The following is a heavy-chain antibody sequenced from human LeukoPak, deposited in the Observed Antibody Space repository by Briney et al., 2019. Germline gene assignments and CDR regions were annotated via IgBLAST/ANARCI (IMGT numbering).Heavy chain of an antibody. CDR1: GGSISSYY. J-gene: IGHJ6*03. V-gene: IGHV4-59*12. Sequence: SETLSLTCTVSGGSISSYYWSWIRQPPGKGLEWIGYIHYSGSTNYNPSLKSRVTISVDTSKNQFSLKLSSVTAADTAVYYCAREVQQLADYYYYYYMDVWGKGTTVTVSS. CDR3: AREVQQLADYYYYYYMDV. CDR2: IHYSGST. D-gene: IGHD6-13*01.